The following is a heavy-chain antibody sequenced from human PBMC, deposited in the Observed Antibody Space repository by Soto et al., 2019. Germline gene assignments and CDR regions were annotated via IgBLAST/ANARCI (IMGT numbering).Heavy chain of an antibody. CDR2: INPKSGDT. V-gene: IGHV1-2*04. CDR1: GYTFTGFY. CDR3: ASGGSTVTREFDY. D-gene: IGHD4-17*01. Sequence: QVQLVQSGAEVKKPGASVKVSCKASGYTFTGFYMHWVRQAPGQGLEWMGWINPKSGDTEYAHNSQGWLTLTRDTSISTAYMELSRLKSDDTAVYYCASGGSTVTREFDYWGQGTLVSVSS. J-gene: IGHJ4*02.